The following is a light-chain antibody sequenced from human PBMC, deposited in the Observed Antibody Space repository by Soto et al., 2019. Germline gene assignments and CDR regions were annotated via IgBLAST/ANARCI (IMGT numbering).Light chain of an antibody. J-gene: IGKJ5*01. V-gene: IGKV3-15*01. CDR2: GAS. Sequence: EIVMTQSPATLSVSPGERATLSCRASQSVTSNLAWYQQKPGQAPRLLIYGASTRATGIPASFSGSGSGTEFTLTIGSLQTEDFAVYYCQQYNNWPPTFGQGTRLEIK. CDR1: QSVTSN. CDR3: QQYNNWPPT.